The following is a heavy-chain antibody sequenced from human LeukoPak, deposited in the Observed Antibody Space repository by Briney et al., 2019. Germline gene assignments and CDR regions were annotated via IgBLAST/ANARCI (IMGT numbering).Heavy chain of an antibody. Sequence: ASVKVSCKTSGYSFTGYNIHWVRQAPGQGLEWMGWISAYNGNTNYAQKLQGRVTMTTDTSTSTAYMELRSLRSDDTAVYYCARGRDWYFDLWGRGTLVTVSS. V-gene: IGHV1-18*04. J-gene: IGHJ2*01. CDR1: GYSFTGYN. CDR2: ISAYNGNT. CDR3: ARGRDWYFDL.